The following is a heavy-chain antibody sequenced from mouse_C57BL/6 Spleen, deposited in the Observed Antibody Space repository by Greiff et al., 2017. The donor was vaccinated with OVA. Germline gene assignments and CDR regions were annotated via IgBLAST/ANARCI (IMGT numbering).Heavy chain of an antibody. J-gene: IGHJ4*01. Sequence: QVQLQQSGAELVRPGSSVKLSCKASGYTFTSYWMHWVKQRPIQGLEWIGNIDPSDSETHYTQKFKDKATLTVDKSSSTAYMQLSSLTSEDSAVYYCARVGAEAMDNWGQGTSVTVSS. V-gene: IGHV1-52*01. CDR1: GYTFTSYW. CDR2: IDPSDSET. CDR3: ARVGAEAMDN.